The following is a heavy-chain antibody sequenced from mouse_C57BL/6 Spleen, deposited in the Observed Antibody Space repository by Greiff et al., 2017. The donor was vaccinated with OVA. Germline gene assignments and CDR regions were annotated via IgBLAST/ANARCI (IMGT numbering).Heavy chain of an antibody. J-gene: IGHJ4*01. Sequence: QVQLQQSGPELVKPGASVKISCKASGYAFSSSWMNWVKQRPGKGLEWIGRIYPGDGDTNYNGKFKGKATLTADKSSSTAYMQLSSLTSEDSAVYFCARYGLRKDYYAMDYWGQGTSVTVSS. CDR2: IYPGDGDT. CDR3: ARYGLRKDYYAMDY. V-gene: IGHV1-82*01. CDR1: GYAFSSSW. D-gene: IGHD1-1*01.